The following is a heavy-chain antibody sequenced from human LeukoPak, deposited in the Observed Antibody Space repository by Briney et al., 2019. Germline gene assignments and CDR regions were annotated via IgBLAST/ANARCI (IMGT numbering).Heavy chain of an antibody. CDR2: ISSGSSYI. CDR3: ARVYYGVNDY. CDR1: GFTFSSYS. Sequence: EGSLRLSCAASGFTFSSYSMNWVRQAPGKGLEWVSSISSGSSYIYYADSVKGRFTISRDNAKNSLYLQMNSLRAEDTAVYYCARVYYGVNDYWGQGTLVTVSS. J-gene: IGHJ4*02. D-gene: IGHD4-17*01. V-gene: IGHV3-21*01.